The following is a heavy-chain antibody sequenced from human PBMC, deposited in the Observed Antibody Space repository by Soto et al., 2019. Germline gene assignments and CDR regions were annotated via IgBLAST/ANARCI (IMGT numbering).Heavy chain of an antibody. CDR3: AREMGLAFRDYYYSYAFDI. CDR2: IYTSGST. V-gene: IGHV4-4*07. CDR1: GGSISSYY. J-gene: IGHJ6*02. D-gene: IGHD3-10*01. Sequence: PSGTLSLTCTASGGSISSYYWSWIRQPAGKGLEWIGRIYTSGSTNYNPSHKRRATISVDTSNNQFSQKMSSVTAATAVVYYSAREMGLAFRDYYYSYAFDIWGQGTTVTVSS.